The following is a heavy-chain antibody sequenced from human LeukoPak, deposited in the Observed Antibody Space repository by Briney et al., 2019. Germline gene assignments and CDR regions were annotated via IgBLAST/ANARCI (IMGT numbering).Heavy chain of an antibody. D-gene: IGHD6-13*01. CDR2: ISGSGGST. J-gene: IGHJ4*02. Sequence: PGGSLRLSCAASGFTFSSYWMSWVRQAPGKGLEWVSAISGSGGSTYYADSVKGRFTISRDNSKNTLYLQMNSLRAEDTAVYYCAQSRSSSSWYYFDYWGQGTLVTVSS. CDR3: AQSRSSSSWYYFDY. V-gene: IGHV3-23*01. CDR1: GFTFSSYW.